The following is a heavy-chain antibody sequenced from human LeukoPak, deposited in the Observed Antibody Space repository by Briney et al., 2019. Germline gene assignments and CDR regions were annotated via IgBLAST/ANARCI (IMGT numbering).Heavy chain of an antibody. CDR2: IYHSGST. V-gene: IGHV4-38-2*02. CDR1: GYSISSGYY. CDR3: ARASISSPDDHFDY. J-gene: IGHJ4*02. D-gene: IGHD6-6*01. Sequence: SETLSLTCTVSGYSISSGYYWGWIRQPPGKGLEWIGSIYHSGSTYYNPSLKSRVTISVDTSKNQFSLKLSSVTAADTAVYYCARASISSPDDHFDYWGQGTLVTVSS.